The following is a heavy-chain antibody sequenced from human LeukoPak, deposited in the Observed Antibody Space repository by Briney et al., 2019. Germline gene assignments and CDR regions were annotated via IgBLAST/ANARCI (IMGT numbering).Heavy chain of an antibody. J-gene: IGHJ6*02. D-gene: IGHD2-2*01. V-gene: IGHV4-39*07. CDR2: IYYSGST. Sequence: SETLSLTCTVSGGSISSSSYYWGWIRQPPGKGLEWIGSIYYSGSTYYNPSLKSRVTISVDTSKNQFSLKLSSVTAADTAVYYCARDGLSPVVPNCSSTSCYDYYYGMDVWGQGTTVTVSS. CDR3: ARDGLSPVVPNCSSTSCYDYYYGMDV. CDR1: GGSISSSSYY.